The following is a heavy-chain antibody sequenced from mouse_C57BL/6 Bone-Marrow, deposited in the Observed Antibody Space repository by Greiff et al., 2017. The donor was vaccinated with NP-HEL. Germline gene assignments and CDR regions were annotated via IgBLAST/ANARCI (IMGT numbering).Heavy chain of an antibody. CDR3: SRECAYYAMDY. CDR2: IDPSDSYT. CDR1: GYTFTSYW. Sequence: VQLQQPGAELVMPGASVKLSCKASGYTFTSYWMHWVKQRPGQGLEWIGEIDPSDSYTNYNQKFKGKSTLTVDKSSSTAYMQLSSLTSEDSAVYYCSRECAYYAMDYWGQGTSVTVSS. J-gene: IGHJ4*01. V-gene: IGHV1-69*01.